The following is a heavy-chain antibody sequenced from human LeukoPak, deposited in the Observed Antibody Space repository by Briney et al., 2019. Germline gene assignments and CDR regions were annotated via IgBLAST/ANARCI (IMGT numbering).Heavy chain of an antibody. Sequence: SETLSLTCTVSGGSVSSGSYYWSWIRQPPGTGLEWIGYIYYSESTNYNPSLKSRVAISVDTSKNQFSLKLSSVTAADTAVYYCAGSIAAAGRGYFQHWGQGTLVTVSS. J-gene: IGHJ1*01. D-gene: IGHD6-13*01. CDR2: IYYSEST. CDR3: AGSIAAAGRGYFQH. CDR1: GGSVSSGSYY. V-gene: IGHV4-61*01.